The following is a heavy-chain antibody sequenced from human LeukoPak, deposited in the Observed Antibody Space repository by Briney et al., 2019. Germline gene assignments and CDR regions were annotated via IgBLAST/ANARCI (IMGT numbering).Heavy chain of an antibody. J-gene: IGHJ3*02. CDR3: ARGLYFFRTGTGAFDI. Sequence: ASVTVSCTASGYTFTSYDINWVRQAPGQGLEWMGWMNPNSGNTGYAQKFQGRVTMTRNTSISTAYMELSSLRSEDTAVYYCARGLYFFRTGTGAFDIWGQGTMVTVSS. CDR2: MNPNSGNT. CDR1: GYTFTSYD. D-gene: IGHD3/OR15-3a*01. V-gene: IGHV1-8*01.